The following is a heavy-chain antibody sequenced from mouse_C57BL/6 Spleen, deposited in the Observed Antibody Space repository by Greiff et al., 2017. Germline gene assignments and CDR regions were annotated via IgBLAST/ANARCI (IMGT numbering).Heavy chain of an antibody. Sequence: QVQLQQPGAELVRPGSSVKLSCKASGYTFTSYWMDWVKQRPGQGLEWIGNIYPADSETHYNQKFKDKATLTVDKSSSTAYMQLSSLTSEDSAVYHCARCGYYYGSSYYFDYWGQGTTLTVSS. V-gene: IGHV1-61*01. CDR1: GYTFTSYW. D-gene: IGHD1-1*01. CDR3: ARCGYYYGSSYYFDY. CDR2: IYPADSET. J-gene: IGHJ2*01.